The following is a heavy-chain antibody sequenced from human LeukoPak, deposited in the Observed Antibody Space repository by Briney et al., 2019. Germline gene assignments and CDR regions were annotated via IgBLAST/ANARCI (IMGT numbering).Heavy chain of an antibody. CDR2: ISSSGSTI. V-gene: IGHV3-11*01. CDR3: ARHKTMVRGFDY. D-gene: IGHD3-10*01. J-gene: IGHJ4*02. Sequence: GSLRLSCAASGFTFSDYYMSWIRQAPGKGLEWVSYISSSGSTIYYADSVKGRFTISRDNAKNSLYPQMNSLRAEDTAVYYCARHKTMVRGFDYWGQGTLVTVSS. CDR1: GFTFSDYY.